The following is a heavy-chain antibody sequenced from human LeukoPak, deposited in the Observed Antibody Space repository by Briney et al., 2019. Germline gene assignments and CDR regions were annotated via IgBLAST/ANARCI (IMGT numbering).Heavy chain of an antibody. CDR3: ARAQYYSDSTGYYYLHY. CDR2: INGGGVNT. D-gene: IGHD3-22*01. V-gene: IGHV3-23*01. CDR1: GFTFSSYA. Sequence: GGSLRLSCAASGFTFSSYAMSWVRQAPGKGLEWVSTINGGGVNTHYADSVGGRFTISRDNAKNSLYLQTNSLRAEDTAVYYCARAQYYSDSTGYYYLHYWGQGTLVTVSS. J-gene: IGHJ4*02.